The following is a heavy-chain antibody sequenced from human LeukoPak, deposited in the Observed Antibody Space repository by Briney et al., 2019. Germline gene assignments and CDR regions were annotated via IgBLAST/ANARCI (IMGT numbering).Heavy chain of an antibody. Sequence: GGSLRLSCAASGFIVNSYAMSWVRQAPGKGLAWVSLIYSDGVTQYADSVKGRFTISRDNSKNTLYLQMNSLRDEDTAVYFCPRDRAEGQTWVEFAPWGQGPLVTVSS. CDR1: GFIVNSYA. CDR3: PRDRAEGQTWVEFAP. CDR2: IYSDGVT. J-gene: IGHJ5*02. V-gene: IGHV3-66*02.